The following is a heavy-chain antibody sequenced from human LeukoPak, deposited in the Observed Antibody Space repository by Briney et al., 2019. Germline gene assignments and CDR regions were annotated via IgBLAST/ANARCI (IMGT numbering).Heavy chain of an antibody. CDR2: ISYDESNK. J-gene: IGHJ3*02. D-gene: IGHD3-22*01. CDR1: GFTFTSYA. CDR3: AKAYNYYDSSASETFDM. Sequence: PGGSLRLSCAASGFTFTSYAMSWVRQAPGQGLEWVAVISYDESNKYYADSVKGRFTISRDNSKNTLYLQMNSLRAEDTAVYYCAKAYNYYDSSASETFDMWGHGTMVTVSS. V-gene: IGHV3-30*18.